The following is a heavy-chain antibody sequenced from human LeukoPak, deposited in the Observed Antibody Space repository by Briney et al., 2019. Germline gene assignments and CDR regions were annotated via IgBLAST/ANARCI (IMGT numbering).Heavy chain of an antibody. Sequence: GGSLRLSCAASGFTFSSYSMNWVRQAPGQGLEWVSYISSSSSTIYYADSVKGRFTISRDNAKNSLYLQMNSLRDEDTAVYYCARVIWPLVGVDAFDIWGQGTMVTVSS. CDR1: GFTFSSYS. J-gene: IGHJ3*02. V-gene: IGHV3-48*02. D-gene: IGHD3-10*01. CDR2: ISSSSSTI. CDR3: ARVIWPLVGVDAFDI.